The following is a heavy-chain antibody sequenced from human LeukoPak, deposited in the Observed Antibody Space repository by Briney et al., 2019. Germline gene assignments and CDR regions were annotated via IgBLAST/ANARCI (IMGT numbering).Heavy chain of an antibody. CDR2: IYYNGNS. V-gene: IGHV4-59*01. Sequence: SETLSLTCTVSGDSISNYYWSWVRQPPGKTLEWIWYIYYNGNSRYNPSLKSRVTISVATSKTQFSLRLSSVTTADTAVYYCARALYYYDSSGHSDGYYMDVWGKGTTVTVSS. J-gene: IGHJ6*03. CDR3: ARALYYYDSSGHSDGYYMDV. D-gene: IGHD3-22*01. CDR1: GDSISNYY.